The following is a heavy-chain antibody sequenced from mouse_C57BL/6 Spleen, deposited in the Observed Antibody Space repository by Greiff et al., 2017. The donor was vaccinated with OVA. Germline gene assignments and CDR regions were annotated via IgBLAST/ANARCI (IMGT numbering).Heavy chain of an antibody. CDR3: ANYAWFAY. CDR2: IYPGDGDT. V-gene: IGHV1-80*01. D-gene: IGHD1-1*01. J-gene: IGHJ3*01. Sequence: VKLVESGAELVKPGASVKISCKASGYAFSSYWMNWVKQRPGKGLEWIGQIYPGDGDTNYNGKFKGKATLTADKSSSTAYMQLSSLTSEDSAVYFCANYAWFAYWGQGTLVTVSA. CDR1: GYAFSSYW.